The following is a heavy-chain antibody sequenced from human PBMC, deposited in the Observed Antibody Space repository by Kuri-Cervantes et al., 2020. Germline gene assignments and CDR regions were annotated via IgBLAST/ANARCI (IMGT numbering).Heavy chain of an antibody. D-gene: IGHD6-19*01. CDR3: ANDRYSSGWTDLGVNYYYGMDV. V-gene: IGHV3-9*02. CDR2: ISWNSGSI. CDR1: GFTSDDYA. Sequence: GGSLRPSCAASGFTSDDYAMHWFRQAPGKGLEWVSGISWNSGSIGYADSVMGRFTIPRDNSKKTLYLQMNSLRAEDTAVYYCANDRYSSGWTDLGVNYYYGMDVWGQGTTVTVSS. J-gene: IGHJ6*02.